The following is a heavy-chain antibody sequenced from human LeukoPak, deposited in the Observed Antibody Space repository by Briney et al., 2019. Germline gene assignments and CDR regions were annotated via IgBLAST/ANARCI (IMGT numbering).Heavy chain of an antibody. V-gene: IGHV3-48*04. Sequence: GGSRRLSCAASGFTFSSYSMNWVRQAPGKGLEWVSYISSSSSTIYYADSVKGRFTISRDNAKNSLYLQMNSLRAEDTAVYYCARDKRRTTVTTSHLSFDYWGQGTLVTVSS. CDR2: ISSSSSTI. CDR1: GFTFSSYS. D-gene: IGHD4-17*01. CDR3: ARDKRRTTVTTSHLSFDY. J-gene: IGHJ4*02.